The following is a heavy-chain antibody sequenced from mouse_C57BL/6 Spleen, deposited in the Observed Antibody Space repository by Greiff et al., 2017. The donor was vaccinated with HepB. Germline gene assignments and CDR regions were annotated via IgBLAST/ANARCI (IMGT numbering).Heavy chain of an antibody. CDR2: IYPGSGST. J-gene: IGHJ1*03. CDR3: ARGPRYYGSRYGYFDV. D-gene: IGHD1-1*01. Sequence: QVQLKQPGAELVKPGASVKMSCKASGYTFTSYWITWVKQRPGQGLEWIGDIYPGSGSTNYNEKFKSKATLTVDTSSSTAYMKLSSLTSEDSAVYYCARGPRYYGSRYGYFDVWGTGTTVTVSS. V-gene: IGHV1-55*01. CDR1: GYTFTSYW.